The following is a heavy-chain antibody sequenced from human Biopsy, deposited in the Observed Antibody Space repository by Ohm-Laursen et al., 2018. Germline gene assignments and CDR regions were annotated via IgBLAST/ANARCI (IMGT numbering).Heavy chain of an antibody. CDR2: ISGSGTTI. CDR1: GFTFSDYY. V-gene: IGHV3-11*01. Sequence: GSLRLSCAASGFTFSDYYMSWIRQAPGKGLEWLSYISGSGTTIFYADSVKGRFTVSRDNAKNSLYLQMNSLTVEDTAVYYCVRDGAGSYHDYWGQGTLVTVSS. D-gene: IGHD3-10*01. J-gene: IGHJ4*02. CDR3: VRDGAGSYHDY.